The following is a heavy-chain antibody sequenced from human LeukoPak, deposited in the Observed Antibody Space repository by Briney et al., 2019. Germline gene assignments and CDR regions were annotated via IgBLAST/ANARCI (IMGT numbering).Heavy chain of an antibody. CDR3: ARAGGSTTYNWFDP. Sequence: ASVKVSCKASGYTFTSYDINWVRQATGQGLEWMGWMNPNSGNTGYAQKFQGRVTITRDTSISTAYMELSRLRSDDTAVYYCARAGGSTTYNWFDPWGQGTLVTVSS. V-gene: IGHV1-8*03. D-gene: IGHD1-26*01. J-gene: IGHJ5*02. CDR2: MNPNSGNT. CDR1: GYTFTSYD.